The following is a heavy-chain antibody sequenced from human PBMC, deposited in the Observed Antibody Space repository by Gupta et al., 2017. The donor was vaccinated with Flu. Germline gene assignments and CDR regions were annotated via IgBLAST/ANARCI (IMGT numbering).Heavy chain of an antibody. J-gene: IGHJ4*02. D-gene: IGHD4-11*01. CDR2: VYSGGSA. V-gene: IGHV3-53*01. Sequence: EVQLVESGGGLIQPGGSLRLSCAASGFTVSRNYMSWVRQAPGKGLEWVSVVYSGGSAYYADSVKGRFSISRDNSKNTLYLQMNSLRAEDTAVYYCARGRGGGTTAFDSWGQGTLVTVSS. CDR3: ARGRGGGTTAFDS. CDR1: GFTVSRNY.